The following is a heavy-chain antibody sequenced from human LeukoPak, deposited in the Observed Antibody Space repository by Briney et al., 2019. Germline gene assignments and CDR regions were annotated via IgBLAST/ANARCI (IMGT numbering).Heavy chain of an antibody. J-gene: IGHJ4*02. V-gene: IGHV4-59*01. Sequence: PSEPLSLTCTVSGGFISTYYWSWIRQPPGKGLEWIGFISYSGSTYHNPSLKSRVTMSVDTSKNQFSLNLRSVTAADTAVYYCARDRYSYGFWGQGILVTVSS. CDR2: ISYSGST. CDR3: ARDRYSYGF. CDR1: GGFISTYY. D-gene: IGHD5-18*01.